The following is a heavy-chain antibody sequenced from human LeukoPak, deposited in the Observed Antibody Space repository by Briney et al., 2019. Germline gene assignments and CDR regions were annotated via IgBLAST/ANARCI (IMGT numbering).Heavy chain of an antibody. J-gene: IGHJ4*02. CDR1: GFTFSSYT. D-gene: IGHD4-17*01. CDR2: INNRGSST. CDR3: AKERQTGDYFTSDY. Sequence: QPGGSLRLSCAASGFTFSSYTMSWVRQAPGEGLEWLSAINNRGSSTYYAGFVRDRFTISRDNSENTLYLQMNSLTVDDTAVYFCAKERQTGDYFTSDYWGQGTLVTVSS. V-gene: IGHV3-23*01.